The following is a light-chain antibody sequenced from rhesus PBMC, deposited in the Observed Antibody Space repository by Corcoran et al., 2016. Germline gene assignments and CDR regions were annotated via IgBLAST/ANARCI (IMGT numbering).Light chain of an antibody. CDR1: QSVGST. V-gene: IGKV3-42*01. CDR3: QKSNDWPPS. J-gene: IGKJ2*01. CDR2: YAT. Sequence: ETVMMQSPATLSLSPGERATLSCRASQSVGSTLAWYQQNPGQAPSLLISYATSRATGIPDRFTGSGSGIEFTLTINSLDPEDVGVYYYQKSNDWPPSFSQGTKVEIK.